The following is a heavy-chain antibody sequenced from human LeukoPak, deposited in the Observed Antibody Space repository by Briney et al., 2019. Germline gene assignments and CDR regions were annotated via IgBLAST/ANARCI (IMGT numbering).Heavy chain of an antibody. CDR2: IYSGGST. Sequence: GGSLRLSCAASGFTVSSNHMSWVRQAPGKGLEWVSVIYSGGSTYYADSVKGRFTISRDNSKSALYLQMNSLRADDTAVYYCARVKWELPPYFDYWGQGTLVTVSS. CDR1: GFTVSSNH. CDR3: ARVKWELPPYFDY. D-gene: IGHD1-26*01. V-gene: IGHV3-66*01. J-gene: IGHJ4*02.